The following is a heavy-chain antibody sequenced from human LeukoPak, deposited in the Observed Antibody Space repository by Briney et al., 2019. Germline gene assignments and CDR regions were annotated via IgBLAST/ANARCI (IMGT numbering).Heavy chain of an antibody. Sequence: HPGGSLRLSCAASGFTFSSYGMHWVRQAPGKGLEWVAVIWYGGSNKYYADSVKGRFTISRDNSKNTLYLQMNSLRAEDTAVYYCARGEVVPYYFDYWGQGTLVTFSS. CDR3: ARGEVVPYYFDY. D-gene: IGHD3-16*01. CDR1: GFTFSSYG. CDR2: IWYGGSNK. V-gene: IGHV3-33*08. J-gene: IGHJ4*02.